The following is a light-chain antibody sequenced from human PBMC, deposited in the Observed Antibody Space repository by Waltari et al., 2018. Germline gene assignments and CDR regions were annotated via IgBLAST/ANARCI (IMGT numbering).Light chain of an antibody. CDR1: SLRSYY. J-gene: IGLJ3*02. CDR2: GKN. CDR3: NSRDSSGNHLQV. Sequence: SSELPQDPAVSVALGQTVSITCQGDSLRSYYARWYQQKPGQAPVLVINGKNNRPSGIPDRFSGSSSGNTASLTITGAQAEDEADYYCNSRDSSGNHLQVFGGGTKLTVL. V-gene: IGLV3-19*01.